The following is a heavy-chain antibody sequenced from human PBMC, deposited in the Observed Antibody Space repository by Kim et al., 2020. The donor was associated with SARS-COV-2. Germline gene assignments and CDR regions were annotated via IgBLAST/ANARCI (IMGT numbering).Heavy chain of an antibody. CDR2: INRSGS. Sequence: SETLSLTCAVYGGPFSGYVWTWVRQFPGKGLEYIGEINRSGSNYNPSLKSRLTMTADTSKNQFSLNLRSVTAADTAVYYCARGGNIYGHDAFDVWGQGTMVTVSS. V-gene: IGHV4-34*01. CDR1: GGPFSGYV. J-gene: IGHJ3*01. CDR3: ARGGNIYGHDAFDV. D-gene: IGHD5-18*01.